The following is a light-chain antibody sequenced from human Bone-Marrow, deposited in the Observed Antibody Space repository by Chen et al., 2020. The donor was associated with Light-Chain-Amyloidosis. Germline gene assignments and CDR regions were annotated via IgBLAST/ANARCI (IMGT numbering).Light chain of an antibody. CDR3: QVWDRSSDRPV. CDR1: NIGSTS. V-gene: IGLV3-21*02. Sequence: SYVLTQPSSVSVAPGQTATIACGGNNIGSTSVHWYQQTPGQAPLLVVYDDSDRPSGIPERWSGSNSGNTATLTISRVEAGDKADYYCQVWDRSSDRPVFGGGTKLTVL. CDR2: DDS. J-gene: IGLJ3*02.